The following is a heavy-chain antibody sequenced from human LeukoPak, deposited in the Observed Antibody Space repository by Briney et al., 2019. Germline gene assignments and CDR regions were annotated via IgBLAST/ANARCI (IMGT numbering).Heavy chain of an antibody. V-gene: IGHV1-69*04. D-gene: IGHD5-12*01. CDR2: IIPILGIA. CDR1: GGTFSSYA. Sequence: GASVKVSCKASGGTFSSYAISWVRQAPGQGLEWMGRIIPILGIANYAQKFQGRVTITADKSTSTAYMELSSLRSEDTAVYYCAREQVATLGFDIWGQGTMVTVSS. CDR3: AREQVATLGFDI. J-gene: IGHJ3*02.